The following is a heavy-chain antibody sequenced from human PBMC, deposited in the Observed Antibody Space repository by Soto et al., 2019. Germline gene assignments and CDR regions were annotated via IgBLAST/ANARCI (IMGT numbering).Heavy chain of an antibody. Sequence: SQTLSPTGPISGEEGARRRAAWKWIRQSPSRGLEWLGRTYYRSKWYNEYAQSVKSRITINPDTSKNQFSLQVNSVTPEDTAVYYCARAEGWLDYWGQGILVTVSS. CDR3: ARAEGWLDY. V-gene: IGHV6-1*01. J-gene: IGHJ4*02. CDR2: TYYRSKWYN. CDR1: GEEGARRRAA. D-gene: IGHD6-19*01.